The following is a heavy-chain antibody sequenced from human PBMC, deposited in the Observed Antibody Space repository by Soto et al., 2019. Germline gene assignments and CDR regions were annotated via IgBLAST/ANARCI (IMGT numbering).Heavy chain of an antibody. D-gene: IGHD3-3*01. Sequence: SETLSLTCTVSGGSISSYYWSWIRQPPGKGLEWIGYIYYSGSTNYDPSLKSRVTISVDTSKNQFSLKLSSVTAADTAVYYCARVETYYDFLSGYGDFFYFDYWGQGTLVTVSS. CDR2: IYYSGST. V-gene: IGHV4-59*01. CDR3: ARVETYYDFLSGYGDFFYFDY. J-gene: IGHJ4*02. CDR1: GGSISSYY.